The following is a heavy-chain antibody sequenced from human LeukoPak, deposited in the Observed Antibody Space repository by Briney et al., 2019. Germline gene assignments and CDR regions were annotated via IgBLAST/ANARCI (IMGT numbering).Heavy chain of an antibody. D-gene: IGHD5-18*01. CDR3: ARARGNTYGYFEY. J-gene: IGHJ4*02. CDR1: GLPLSDYW. CDR2: INGDASST. Sequence: GGALRLFCAASGLPLSDYWMHWVRQAPGKGLVWDSRINGDASSTSYADSVKGRFTISRDNAKSTLYLQMNSLRVEDTAVYYCARARGNTYGYFEYWGQGTLVTVSS. V-gene: IGHV3-74*01.